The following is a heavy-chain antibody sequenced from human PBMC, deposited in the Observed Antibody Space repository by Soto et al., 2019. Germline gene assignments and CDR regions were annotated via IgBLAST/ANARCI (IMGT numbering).Heavy chain of an antibody. CDR2: ISAFNGYT. D-gene: IGHD2-21*01. CDR1: GYIFNKYG. V-gene: IGHV1-18*01. J-gene: IGHJ3*01. Sequence: ASVKVSCKASGYIFNKYGFNWVRQDPGQGLEWMGRISAFNGYTNFAQKFQGRVTLTTDTSTNTAYMELSSLRSDDTAIYYCARGRGVVIPAGTPDAFDVWGQGTMVTVSS. CDR3: ARGRGVVIPAGTPDAFDV.